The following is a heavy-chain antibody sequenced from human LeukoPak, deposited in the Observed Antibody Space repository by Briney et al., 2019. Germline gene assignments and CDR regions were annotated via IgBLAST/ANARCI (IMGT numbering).Heavy chain of an antibody. CDR1: GFTFTSSA. D-gene: IGHD3-22*01. CDR3: AASPDYYDSSGYSYYFDY. CDR2: IVVGSGNT. J-gene: IGHJ4*02. Sequence: SVKVSFKASGFTFTSSAVQWVRQARGQRLELIGWIVVGSGNTNYAQKFQERVTITRDMSTSTAYMELSRLRSEDTAVYYCAASPDYYDSSGYSYYFDYWGQGTLVTVSS. V-gene: IGHV1-58*01.